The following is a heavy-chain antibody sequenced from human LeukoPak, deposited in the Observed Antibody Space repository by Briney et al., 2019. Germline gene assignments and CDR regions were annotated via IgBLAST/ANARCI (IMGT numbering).Heavy chain of an antibody. CDR2: IYYSGST. V-gene: IGHV4-39*07. J-gene: IGHJ6*03. CDR1: GGSISSSSYY. Sequence: SETLSLTCTVSGGSISSSSYYWGWIRQPPGKGLEWIGIIYYSGSTHYNPSLKSRVTISVDTSKNQVSLKLRSVTAADTAVYYCARTTEGYAGGPGYSYYYYMDVWGKGTTVTISS. D-gene: IGHD5-12*01. CDR3: ARTTEGYAGGPGYSYYYYMDV.